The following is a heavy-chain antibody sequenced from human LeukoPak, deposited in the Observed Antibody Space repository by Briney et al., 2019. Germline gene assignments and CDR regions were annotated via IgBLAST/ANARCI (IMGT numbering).Heavy chain of an antibody. CDR3: ARDPWQGSTTLH. J-gene: IGHJ4*02. CDR2: LYSDDSA. D-gene: IGHD1-26*01. Sequence: AGGSLRLSCVASGFSISSGYMTWARQAPGKALEWVSLLYSDDSAYYPDSVKGRFTISRDNSKSTPHLQMDTLRTEDTAMYYCARDPWQGSTTLHWGQGIMVTVSS. CDR1: GFSISSGY. V-gene: IGHV3-66*02.